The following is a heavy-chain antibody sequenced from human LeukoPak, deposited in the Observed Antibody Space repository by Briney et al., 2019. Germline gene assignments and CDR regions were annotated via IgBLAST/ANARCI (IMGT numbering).Heavy chain of an antibody. CDR1: GFTFDDYA. V-gene: IGHV3-9*01. J-gene: IGHJ4*02. Sequence: GGSLRLSCAASGFTFDDYAMHWVRQAPGKGLEWVSGISWNSGSIGYADSVKGRFTISRDNAKNSLYLQMNSLRAEDTAVYYCARRRGKFDSTDYWGQGTLVTVSS. CDR3: ARRRGKFDSTDY. D-gene: IGHD3-9*01. CDR2: ISWNSGSI.